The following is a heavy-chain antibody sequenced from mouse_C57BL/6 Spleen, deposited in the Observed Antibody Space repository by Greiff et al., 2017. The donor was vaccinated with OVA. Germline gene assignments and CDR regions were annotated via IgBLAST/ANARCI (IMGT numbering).Heavy chain of an antibody. CDR2: ISYDGSN. CDR1: GYSITSGYY. V-gene: IGHV3-6*01. J-gene: IGHJ1*03. Sequence: ESGPGLVKPSQSLSLTCSVTGYSITSGYYWNWIRQFPGNKLEWMGYISYDGSNNYNPSLKNRISITRDTSKNQFFLKLNSVTTEDTATYYCSRVYYGNHWYCDVWGTGTTVTVSA. D-gene: IGHD2-1*01. CDR3: SRVYYGNHWYCDV.